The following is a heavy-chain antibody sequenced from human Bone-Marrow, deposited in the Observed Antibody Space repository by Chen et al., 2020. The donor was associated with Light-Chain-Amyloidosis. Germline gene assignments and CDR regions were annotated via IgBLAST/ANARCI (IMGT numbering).Heavy chain of an antibody. CDR2: ISSGGAST. CDR3: AKVWYASGTYFEN. V-gene: IGHV3-23*01. D-gene: IGHD1-26*01. CDR1: GFTFNTYA. Sequence: LESGGGLIQPGGSLRLSCAASGFTFNTYALSWVRQAPGKGLEWVSAISSGGASTYYADSVNGRFTISRDNSRNTLYLQMNSLRVEDTAVYYCAKVWYASGTYFENWGQGTLVTVSS. J-gene: IGHJ4*02.